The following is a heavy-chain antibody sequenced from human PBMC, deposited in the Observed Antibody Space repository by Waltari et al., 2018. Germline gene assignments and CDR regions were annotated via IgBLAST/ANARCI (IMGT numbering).Heavy chain of an antibody. CDR3: ATSEGERSSSKDHNWFDP. CDR2: FDPEDGET. D-gene: IGHD6-6*01. V-gene: IGHV1-24*01. Sequence: QVQLVQSGAEVKKPGASVKVSCKVSGYTLPELSMHWVRQAPGTGLEWMGGFDPEDGETIYAQKFQGRVTMTEDTSTDTAYMELSSLRSEDTAVYYCATSEGERSSSKDHNWFDPWGQGTLVTVSS. J-gene: IGHJ5*02. CDR1: GYTLPELS.